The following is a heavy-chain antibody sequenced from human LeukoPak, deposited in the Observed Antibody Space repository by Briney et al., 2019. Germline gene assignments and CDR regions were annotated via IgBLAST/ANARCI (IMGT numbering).Heavy chain of an antibody. CDR1: GGSMNSGDYY. V-gene: IGHV4-30-4*01. CDR2: IYYSGST. Sequence: SQTLSLTCTVSGGSMNSGDYYWSWIRQPPGKGLEWIGYIYYSGSTYYNPSPKSRVTISVDTSKNQFSLKLSSVTAADTAVYYCARGYSSGYYFNYWGQGTLVTVSS. J-gene: IGHJ4*02. CDR3: ARGYSSGYYFNY. D-gene: IGHD3-22*01.